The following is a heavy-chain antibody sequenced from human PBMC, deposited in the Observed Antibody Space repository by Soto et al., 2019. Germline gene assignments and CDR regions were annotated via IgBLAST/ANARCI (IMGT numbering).Heavy chain of an antibody. D-gene: IGHD3-22*01. J-gene: IGHJ3*02. CDR2: ISSSSSYI. Sequence: PGGSLRLSCAASGFTFSSYSMNWVCQAPGKGLEWVSSISSSSSYIYYADSVKGRFTISRDNAKNSLYLQMNSLRAEDTAVYYCARDLPGYYDSSGYYYGLQAFDIWGQGTMVTVSS. CDR3: ARDLPGYYDSSGYYYGLQAFDI. CDR1: GFTFSSYS. V-gene: IGHV3-21*01.